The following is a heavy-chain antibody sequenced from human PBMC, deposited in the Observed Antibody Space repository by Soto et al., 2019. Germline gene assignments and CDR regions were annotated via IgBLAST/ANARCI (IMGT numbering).Heavy chain of an antibody. CDR2: IYWDDDE. CDR3: AHRPTFGQIVFDF. V-gene: IGHV2-5*02. D-gene: IGHD3-10*01. Sequence: QITLKESGPTLVKPTQTLTLTCTFSGFSLTTSGVAVCWIRQPPGQALEWLPLIYWDDDERYNPSQKSRLTITKATAKNQVVLTMSNMDPVDTATYYCAHRPTFGQIVFDFWGQGTLVTVSS. CDR1: GFSLTTSGVA. J-gene: IGHJ4*02.